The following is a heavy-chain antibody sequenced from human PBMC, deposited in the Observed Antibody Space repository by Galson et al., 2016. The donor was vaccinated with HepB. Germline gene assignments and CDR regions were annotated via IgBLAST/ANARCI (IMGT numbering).Heavy chain of an antibody. CDR1: GFTFNTYA. V-gene: IGHV3-23*01. J-gene: IGHJ3*02. CDR3: AKDSRLRVTAIARSFDI. D-gene: IGHD2-21*02. CDR2: ISGSGDST. Sequence: SLRLSCAASGFTFNTYAMSWVRQAPGKGLEWVSGISGSGDSTYYADSVKGRFTISRDNSKNTLDLQMNTLRAEDTAVYYCAKDSRLRVTAIARSFDIWGQGTMVTVSS.